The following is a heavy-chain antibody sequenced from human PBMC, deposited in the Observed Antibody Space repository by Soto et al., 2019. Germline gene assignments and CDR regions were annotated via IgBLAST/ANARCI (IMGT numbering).Heavy chain of an antibody. CDR3: ARVGSGWYYFDY. J-gene: IGHJ4*02. V-gene: IGHV1-69*02. CDR2: IIPILGIA. Sequence: SVKVSCKASGGTFSSYTISWVRQAPGQGLEWMGRIIPILGIANYAQKFQGRVTITADKSTSTAYMELSSLRSEDTAVYYCARVGSGWYYFDYWGQGTLVTVSS. D-gene: IGHD6-19*01. CDR1: GGTFSSYT.